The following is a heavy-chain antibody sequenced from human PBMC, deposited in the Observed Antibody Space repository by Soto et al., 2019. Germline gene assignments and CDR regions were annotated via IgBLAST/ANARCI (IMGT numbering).Heavy chain of an antibody. CDR3: AREVQVRTPAFVY. V-gene: IGHV1-69*19. Sequence: QVQLVQSGAEMKKPGSSVKVSCQSSGGTFNTYAMNWVRQAPGQGPEWMGDISPMFGAANYAPKFQGRVTIPADESTGTSSMQLSSLTSEDRALYFCAREVQVRTPAFVYWGQGTLVTVSS. CDR1: GGTFNTYA. J-gene: IGHJ4*02. D-gene: IGHD3-10*01. CDR2: ISPMFGAA.